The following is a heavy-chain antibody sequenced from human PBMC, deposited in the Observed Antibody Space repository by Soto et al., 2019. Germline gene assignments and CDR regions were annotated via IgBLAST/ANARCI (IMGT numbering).Heavy chain of an antibody. J-gene: IGHJ4*02. CDR1: GFNLNDYG. CDR3: AKENTPPYFDS. CDR2: IWYDGRKK. D-gene: IGHD2-2*02. V-gene: IGHV3-33*06. Sequence: GGSLRLSCATSGFNLNDYGMHWVRQAPGKGLEWVAVIWYDGRKKDYVDSVKGRFTISRDSSKNTVDLQMKSLRAEDTAVYYCAKENTPPYFDSWGQGTLVTVS.